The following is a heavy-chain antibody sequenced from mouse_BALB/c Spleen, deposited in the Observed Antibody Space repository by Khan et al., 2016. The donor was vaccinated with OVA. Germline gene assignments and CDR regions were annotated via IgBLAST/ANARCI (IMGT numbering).Heavy chain of an antibody. CDR2: INPSTAYT. CDR3: ARRGRRCDFDD. CDR1: GYTFINYW. D-gene: IGHD1-1*01. V-gene: IGHV1-7*01. Sequence: QVPLQQSGAELAKPGASVKMSCKASGYTFINYWILWVKQRPGQGLEWIGYINPSTAYTEYNQNFKDKATLTEDKSYRTAYMQLSRLTSEDSAVYYCARRGRRCDFDDWGQGTTLTVSS. J-gene: IGHJ2*01.